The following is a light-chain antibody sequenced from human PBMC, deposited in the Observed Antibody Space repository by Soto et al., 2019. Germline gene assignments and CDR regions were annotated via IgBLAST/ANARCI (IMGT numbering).Light chain of an antibody. Sequence: DIQMTQSPSSLSASVGDRVTITCRASQSISSHLNCYQQQPGKAPKLLIYATSSLQSVVPARFSGSGYGTDFTLAITSLQPEDFATYYSQKSYTTPWTFGQGTKVDIK. CDR2: ATS. J-gene: IGKJ1*01. CDR1: QSISSH. V-gene: IGKV1-39*01. CDR3: QKSYTTPWT.